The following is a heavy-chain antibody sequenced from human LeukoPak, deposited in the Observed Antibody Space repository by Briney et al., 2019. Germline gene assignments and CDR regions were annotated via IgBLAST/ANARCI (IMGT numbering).Heavy chain of an antibody. CDR2: IYYSGST. J-gene: IGHJ5*02. CDR1: VGSFSGYY. CDR3: ARNGFDP. V-gene: IGHV4-59*12. Sequence: KPSETLSLTCAVYVGSFSGYYWSWIRQPPGKGLEWIGYIYYSGSTNYNPSLKSRVTISVDTSKNQFSLKLSSVTAADTAVYYCARNGFDPWGQGTLVTVSS.